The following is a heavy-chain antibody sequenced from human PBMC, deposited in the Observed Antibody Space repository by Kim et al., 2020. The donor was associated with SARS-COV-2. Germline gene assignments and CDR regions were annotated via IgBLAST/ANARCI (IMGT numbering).Heavy chain of an antibody. D-gene: IGHD3-22*01. V-gene: IGHV3-30*04. CDR3: ARDPYYYDSSGYYYSY. Sequence: GGSLRLSCAASGFTFSSYAMHWVRQAPGKGLEWVAVISYDGSNKYYADSVKGRFTISRDNSKNTLYLQMNSLRAEDTAVYYCARDPYYYDSSGYYYSYWGQGTLVTVSS. CDR1: GFTFSSYA. J-gene: IGHJ4*02. CDR2: ISYDGSNK.